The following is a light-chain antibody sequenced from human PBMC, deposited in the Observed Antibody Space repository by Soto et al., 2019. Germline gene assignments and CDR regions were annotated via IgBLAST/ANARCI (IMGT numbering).Light chain of an antibody. CDR3: QSYDSSVSVV. V-gene: IGLV1-40*01. CDR1: GSTFGAGYD. CDR2: DNR. Sequence: QPVLTQPPSVSGATGQGVTISCTGSGSTFGAGYDVHWYQQLPGTAPKLLIYDNRNRPSGVPDRFSGSKSGTSASLAISGLQAEDEADYYCQSYDSSVSVVFGGGTQLTVL. J-gene: IGLJ2*01.